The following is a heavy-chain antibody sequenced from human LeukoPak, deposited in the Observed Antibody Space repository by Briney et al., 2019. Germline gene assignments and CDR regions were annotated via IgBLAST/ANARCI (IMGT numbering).Heavy chain of an antibody. D-gene: IGHD3-9*01. CDR1: GGTFSSYA. Sequence: GASVKVSCKASGGTFSSYAISWVRQAPGQGLEWMGRIIPIFGTANYAQKFQGRVTITADESTSTAYMELSSLRSEDTAVYYCAGVLRYFDWLLGYDYWGQGTLVTVSS. CDR3: AGVLRYFDWLLGYDY. J-gene: IGHJ4*02. V-gene: IGHV1-69*13. CDR2: IIPIFGTA.